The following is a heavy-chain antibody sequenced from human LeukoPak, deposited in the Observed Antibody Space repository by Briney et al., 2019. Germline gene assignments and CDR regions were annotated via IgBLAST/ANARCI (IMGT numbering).Heavy chain of an antibody. CDR2: INHSGST. V-gene: IGHV4-34*01. Sequence: SETLSLTCAVYGGSFSGYYWSWIRQPPGKGLEWIGEINHSGSTNYNPSLKSRVTVSVDTSKNQFSLKLSSVTAADTAVYYCARGLHNGYNYPFDYWGQGTLVTVSS. D-gene: IGHD5-24*01. CDR1: GGSFSGYY. J-gene: IGHJ4*02. CDR3: ARGLHNGYNYPFDY.